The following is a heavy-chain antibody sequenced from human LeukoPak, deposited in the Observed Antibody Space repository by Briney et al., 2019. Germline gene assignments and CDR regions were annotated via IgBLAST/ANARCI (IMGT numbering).Heavy chain of an antibody. CDR1: GGSISSAGYY. D-gene: IGHD6-13*01. V-gene: IGHV4-31*03. Sequence: SQTLSLTCTVSGGSISSAGYYWSWIRQHPGKGLEWIGYIYYSGSTYYNPSLKSRVTISVDTSKNQFSLKLSSVTAADTAVYYCARHYSVGRIAAGFDPWGQGTLVTVSS. CDR3: ARHYSVGRIAAGFDP. J-gene: IGHJ5*02. CDR2: IYYSGST.